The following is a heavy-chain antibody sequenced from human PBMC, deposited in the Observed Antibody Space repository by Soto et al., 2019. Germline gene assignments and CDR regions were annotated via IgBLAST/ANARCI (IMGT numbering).Heavy chain of an antibody. CDR1: GGSVSSGSYY. V-gene: IGHV4-61*01. J-gene: IGHJ6*02. CDR3: ARRRSGYYYYGMDV. Sequence: SATLSLTCTVSGGSVSSGSYYCRWIRQPPGKGLEWIGAIYNSVSSDYNPSLRSRVTILLDTSKNQFSLNLSSVTAEDTAVYYGARRRSGYYYYGMDVWGQGTTVTVSS. CDR2: IYNSVSS.